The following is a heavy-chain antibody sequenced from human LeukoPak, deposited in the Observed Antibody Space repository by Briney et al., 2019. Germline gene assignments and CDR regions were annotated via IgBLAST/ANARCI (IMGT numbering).Heavy chain of an antibody. CDR1: GGSISSYY. CDR3: ARGQEVRGGLDY. CDR2: IYYSGST. J-gene: IGHJ4*02. V-gene: IGHV4-59*01. D-gene: IGHD3-10*01. Sequence: SETLSLTCTVSGGSISSYYWSWIRQPPGKGLEWIGYIYYSGSTNYNPSLKSRVTISVDTSKNQFSLKLSSVTAADTAVYYCARGQEVRGGLDYWGQGTLVTVSS.